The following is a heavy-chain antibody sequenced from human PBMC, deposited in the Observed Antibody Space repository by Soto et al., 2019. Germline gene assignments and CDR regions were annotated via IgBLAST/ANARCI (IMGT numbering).Heavy chain of an antibody. CDR3: ARHRSYSSRGSGWFDT. D-gene: IGHD6-13*01. J-gene: IGHJ5*02. Sequence: ASVKVSCKASGYTFTSYYMHWVRQAPGQGLEWMGIINPSGGSTSYAQKFQGRVTMTRDTSTSTVYMELSSLRSEDTAVYYCARHRSYSSRGSGWFDTWGQGTLVTVSS. CDR2: INPSGGST. V-gene: IGHV1-46*01. CDR1: GYTFTSYY.